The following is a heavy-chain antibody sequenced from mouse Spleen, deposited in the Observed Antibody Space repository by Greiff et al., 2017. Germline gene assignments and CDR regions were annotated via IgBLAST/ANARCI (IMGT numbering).Heavy chain of an antibody. Sequence: VQLQESGPGLVAPSHCLSITCTASGFSFTSYCVDWVRQPPGKGLEWLGVIWGGGSTNYNSSLMSRQSITKDNSKSQVFLKMNSLQTEDTAMYYCARHGDAGYFDYWGQGTTLTVSS. V-gene: IGHV2-9*01. D-gene: IGHD3-3*01. CDR1: GFSFTSYC. CDR2: IWGGGST. CDR3: ARHGDAGYFDY. J-gene: IGHJ2*01.